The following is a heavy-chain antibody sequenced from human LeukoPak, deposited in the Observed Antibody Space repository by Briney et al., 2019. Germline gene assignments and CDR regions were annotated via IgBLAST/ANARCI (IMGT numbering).Heavy chain of an antibody. Sequence: GGSLRLSCAASGFPFSSYNMNWVRQAPGKGLEWVSAISGSGGSTYYADSVKGRFTISRDNSKNTLYLQMNSLRAEDTAVYYCAKPVSGWLDYWGQGTLVTVSS. V-gene: IGHV3-23*01. CDR3: AKPVSGWLDY. CDR2: ISGSGGST. CDR1: GFPFSSYN. J-gene: IGHJ4*02. D-gene: IGHD6-19*01.